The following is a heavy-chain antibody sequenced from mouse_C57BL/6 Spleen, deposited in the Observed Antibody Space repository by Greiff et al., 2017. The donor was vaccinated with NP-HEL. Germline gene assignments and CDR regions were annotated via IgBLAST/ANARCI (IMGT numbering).Heavy chain of an antibody. Sequence: VQLVESGAELVKPGASVKISCKASGYAFSSYWMNWVKQRPGKGLEWIGQIYPGDGDTNYNGKFKGKATLTADKSSSTAYMQLSSLTSEDSAVYFCAFITTVVEAMDYWGQGTSVTVSS. V-gene: IGHV1-80*01. CDR3: AFITTVVEAMDY. J-gene: IGHJ4*01. CDR2: IYPGDGDT. D-gene: IGHD1-1*01. CDR1: GYAFSSYW.